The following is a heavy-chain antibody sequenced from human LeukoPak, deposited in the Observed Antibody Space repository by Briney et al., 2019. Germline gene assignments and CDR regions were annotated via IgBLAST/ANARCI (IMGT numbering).Heavy chain of an antibody. CDR3: ARDLGYYGSGSPNH. V-gene: IGHV3-33*01. J-gene: IGHJ5*02. CDR2: IWYDGSNK. Sequence: PGGSLRLSCAASGFTLSSYGMHWVPRAPAKGLEWVVVIWYDGSNKYYADSVKGRFTISRDNSKNTLYLQMNSLRAEDTAVYYCARDLGYYGSGSPNHWGQGTLVTVSS. CDR1: GFTLSSYG. D-gene: IGHD3-10*01.